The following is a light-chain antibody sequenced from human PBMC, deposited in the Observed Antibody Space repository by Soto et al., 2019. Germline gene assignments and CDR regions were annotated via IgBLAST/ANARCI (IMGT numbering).Light chain of an antibody. CDR2: DVN. V-gene: IGLV2-14*03. Sequence: SALTQPASVSGSPGQSITISCTGTSSDVAAYTYVSWFQHHAGKAPKLMLYDVNNRPSGVSNRFSGSKSGNTAALTISGLQSEDEADYYCSSYTTSNTPLYVFGTGTKGTV. J-gene: IGLJ1*01. CDR1: SSDVAAYTY. CDR3: SSYTTSNTPLYV.